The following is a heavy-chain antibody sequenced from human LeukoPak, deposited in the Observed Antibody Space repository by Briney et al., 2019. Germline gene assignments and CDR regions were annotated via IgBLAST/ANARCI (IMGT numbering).Heavy chain of an antibody. CDR1: GGSISSYY. CDR2: IYTSGST. Sequence: SETLSLTCTVSGGSISSYYWSWIRQPAGKGLEWMGGIYTSGSTNYNPSLKSRVTMSVDTSKNQFSLKLSSVTAADTAVYYCARRVPPGIAAAGSLDYWGQGTLVTVSS. CDR3: ARRVPPGIAAAGSLDY. V-gene: IGHV4-4*07. D-gene: IGHD6-13*01. J-gene: IGHJ4*02.